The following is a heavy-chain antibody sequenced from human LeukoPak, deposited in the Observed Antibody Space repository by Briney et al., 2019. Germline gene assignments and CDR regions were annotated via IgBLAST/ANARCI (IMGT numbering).Heavy chain of an antibody. Sequence: GGSLRLSCVASGFTFSSYGMHWVRQAPGKGLGWVAVILYDGSNKYNADYVKGRFTISRDTSKNTLYLQMSSLRAEDTAVYYCAKAWRAYGDYHTFDIWGQGTKVPVSS. J-gene: IGHJ3*02. V-gene: IGHV3-30*18. CDR2: ILYDGSNK. CDR1: GFTFSSYG. CDR3: AKAWRAYGDYHTFDI. D-gene: IGHD4-17*01.